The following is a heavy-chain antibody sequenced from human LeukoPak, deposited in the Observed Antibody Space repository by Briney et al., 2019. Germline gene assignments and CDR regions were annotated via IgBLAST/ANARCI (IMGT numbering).Heavy chain of an antibody. CDR2: IYSGGAI. D-gene: IGHD1-14*01. V-gene: IGHV3-53*01. J-gene: IGHJ4*02. CDR1: GFTFSDYW. Sequence: GGSLRLSCAASGFTFSDYWIHWVRQAPGKGLEWVSLIYSGGAIRYADSVKGRFTISRDSSKNTLFLQMNDLTVEDTARYYCARRPGNWGQGILVTVSS. CDR3: ARRPGN.